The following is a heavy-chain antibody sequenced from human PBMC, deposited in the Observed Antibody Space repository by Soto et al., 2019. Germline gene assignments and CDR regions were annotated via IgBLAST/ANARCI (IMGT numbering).Heavy chain of an antibody. Sequence: QVQLVESGGGVVQPGRSLRLSCAASGFTFSSYGMHWVRQAPGKGLEWVAVIWYDGSNKYYADSVKGRFTISRDNSKNTVYLQMNRQRAEDTAVYYCASVHKAYSCGWFPSQAFDYWGQGTLVTVSS. J-gene: IGHJ4*02. D-gene: IGHD6-19*01. CDR2: IWYDGSNK. V-gene: IGHV3-33*01. CDR3: ASVHKAYSCGWFPSQAFDY. CDR1: GFTFSSYG.